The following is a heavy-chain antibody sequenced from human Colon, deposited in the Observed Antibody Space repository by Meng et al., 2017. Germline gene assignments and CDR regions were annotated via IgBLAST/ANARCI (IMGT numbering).Heavy chain of an antibody. J-gene: IGHJ5*02. D-gene: IGHD2-21*02. CDR1: GGSASSGDYY. CDR3: ARVNGDFDEAWFDP. CDR2: IYYTGNT. Sequence: SGPGLVRPSRTLSFPCTVPGGSASSGDYYWGWIRQPPGKGLEWLGYIYYTGNTNYNPSLKNRVSISLDTSNDQFSLKLTSMPAADAAIYYCARVNGDFDEAWFDPWGQGTLVTVSS. V-gene: IGHV4-61*08.